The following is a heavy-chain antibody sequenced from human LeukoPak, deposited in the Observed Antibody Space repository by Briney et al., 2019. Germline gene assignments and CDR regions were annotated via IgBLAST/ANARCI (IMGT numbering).Heavy chain of an antibody. V-gene: IGHV1-18*01. J-gene: IGHJ4*02. CDR1: GGTFSNYA. CDR3: ARDEGWLQLDY. Sequence: ASVKVSCKASGGTFSNYAISWVRQAPGQGLEWMGWISADNGNTDYAQRFQGRVTMTTDTSTSTAYMELRSLRSDDTAVYYCARDEGWLQLDYWGQGTLVTVSS. CDR2: ISADNGNT. D-gene: IGHD5-24*01.